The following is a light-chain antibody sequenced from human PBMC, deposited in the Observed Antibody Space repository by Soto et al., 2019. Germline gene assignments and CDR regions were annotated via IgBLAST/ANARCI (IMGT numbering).Light chain of an antibody. CDR2: KAS. J-gene: IGKJ5*01. CDR1: QSISSW. CDR3: QQYNSYSRP. Sequence: DIQMTQSPSTLSASVGDRAPISCRASQSISSWLAWYQQKPGKAPKLRIYKASSLESGAPSRFSGSGSGTEFTLTSSSLQPDDFATYYCQQYNSYSRPFGQGTRLEIK. V-gene: IGKV1-5*03.